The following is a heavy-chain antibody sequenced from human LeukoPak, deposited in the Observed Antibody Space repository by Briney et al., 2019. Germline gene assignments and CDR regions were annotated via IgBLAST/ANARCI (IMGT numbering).Heavy chain of an antibody. Sequence: PGGSLRLSCAASGFTFSSYWMSWVRQAPGKGLEWVANIKQDGSEKYYVDSVKGRFTISRDNAKNSLYLQMNSLRAEDTAAYYCAKERRGPGYSTYYGMDVWGQGTTVTVSS. CDR2: IKQDGSEK. D-gene: IGHD6-13*01. CDR3: AKERRGPGYSTYYGMDV. V-gene: IGHV3-7*01. J-gene: IGHJ6*02. CDR1: GFTFSSYW.